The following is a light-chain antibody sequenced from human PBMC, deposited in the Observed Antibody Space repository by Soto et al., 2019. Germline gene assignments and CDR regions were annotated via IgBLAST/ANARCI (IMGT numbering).Light chain of an antibody. CDR1: SSDVGGYKY. V-gene: IGLV2-14*01. J-gene: IGLJ1*01. CDR2: EVS. Sequence: QSALTQPASVSGSPGQSITISCTGTSSDVGGYKYVSWYQQHPGKAPKLMIYEVSNRPSGVSHRFSGSKSGNTASLTISRLQTEYEADYYYTSFTSSSTYVFGSGTKLTVL. CDR3: TSFTSSSTYV.